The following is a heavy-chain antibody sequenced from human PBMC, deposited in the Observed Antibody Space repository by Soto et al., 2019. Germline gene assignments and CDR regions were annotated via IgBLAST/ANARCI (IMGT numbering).Heavy chain of an antibody. CDR1: GGSISSGGYS. CDR3: AAGGGLPRNY. J-gene: IGHJ4*02. V-gene: IGHV4-30-2*01. Sequence: SETLSLTCAVSGGSISSGGYSWSWIRQPPGKGLEWIGYIYHSGSTYYNPSLKSRATISVDRSKNQFSLKLSSVTAADTAVYYCAAGGGLPRNYWGQGTLVTVSS. D-gene: IGHD5-12*01. CDR2: IYHSGST.